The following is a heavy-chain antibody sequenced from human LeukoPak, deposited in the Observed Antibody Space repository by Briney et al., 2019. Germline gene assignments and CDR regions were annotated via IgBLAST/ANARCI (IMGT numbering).Heavy chain of an antibody. Sequence: GGSLRLSCAASGFTFDDFAMYWVRQAPRKGLEWVSGISWNSGGVGYVDSVKGRFTISRDNAKNSLYLQMNSLRAEDTALYYCAKDMHSGYDSDWYFDLWGRGTLVTVSS. V-gene: IGHV3-9*01. J-gene: IGHJ2*01. CDR1: GFTFDDFA. CDR3: AKDMHSGYDSDWYFDL. CDR2: ISWNSGGV. D-gene: IGHD5-12*01.